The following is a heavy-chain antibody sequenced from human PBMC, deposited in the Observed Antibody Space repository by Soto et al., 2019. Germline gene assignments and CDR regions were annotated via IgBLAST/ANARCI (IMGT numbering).Heavy chain of an antibody. CDR3: ARGSSSYYDYGMDV. D-gene: IGHD6-6*01. J-gene: IGHJ6*02. Sequence: QLQLQESGSGLVRPSQTLSLTCAVSGDSISRGGYSWTWIRQPPGKALEWIGNIYDSGSTSYNPSLKSRVTISVDTSKNQFSLRLTSVTAAGTAVYFCARGSSSYYDYGMDVWGQGTTVTVSS. V-gene: IGHV4-30-2*01. CDR2: IYDSGST. CDR1: GDSISRGGYS.